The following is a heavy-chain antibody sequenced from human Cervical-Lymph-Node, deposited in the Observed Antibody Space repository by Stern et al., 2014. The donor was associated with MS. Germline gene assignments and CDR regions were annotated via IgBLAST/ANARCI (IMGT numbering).Heavy chain of an antibody. V-gene: IGHV3-33*01. CDR3: ASAYSSSHYYFDY. Sequence: VQLVESGGGVVQPGRSLRLSCAASGFSFSRYAMHWVRQAPGKGLEWVALIWYDGSNPYYADSVTGLFTISRDNFKNTLYLQMSSLRAEDTAVYYCASAYSSSHYYFDYWGQGTLVTVSS. CDR2: IWYDGSNP. CDR1: GFSFSRYA. D-gene: IGHD6-13*01. J-gene: IGHJ4*02.